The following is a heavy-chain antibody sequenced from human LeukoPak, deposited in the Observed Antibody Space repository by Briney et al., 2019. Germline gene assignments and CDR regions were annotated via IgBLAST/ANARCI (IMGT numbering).Heavy chain of an antibody. D-gene: IGHD3-22*01. J-gene: IGHJ4*02. CDR2: ISWNSGSI. Sequence: GRSLRLSCAASGFTFDDYAMHWVRQAPGKGLEWVSGISWNSGSIGYADSVKGRFTISRDNRKNTLYLQMNSLRAEDTAVYFCAKRGVVIRVILVGFHKEAYYFDSWGQGALVTVSS. CDR1: GFTFDDYA. CDR3: AKRGVVIRVILVGFHKEAYYFDS. V-gene: IGHV3-9*01.